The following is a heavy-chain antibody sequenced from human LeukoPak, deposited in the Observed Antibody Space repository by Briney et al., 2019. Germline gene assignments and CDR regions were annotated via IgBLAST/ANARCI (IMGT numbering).Heavy chain of an antibody. CDR2: ISYDGSNK. Sequence: QAGGSLRLSCAASGFTFSSYAMHWVRQAPGKGLEWVAVISYDGSNKYYADSVKGRFTISRDNSKNTLYLQMNSLRAEDTAVYYCARARLQSGGMDVWGQGTTVTVSS. CDR1: GFTFSSYA. J-gene: IGHJ6*02. D-gene: IGHD4-11*01. CDR3: ARARLQSGGMDV. V-gene: IGHV3-30-3*01.